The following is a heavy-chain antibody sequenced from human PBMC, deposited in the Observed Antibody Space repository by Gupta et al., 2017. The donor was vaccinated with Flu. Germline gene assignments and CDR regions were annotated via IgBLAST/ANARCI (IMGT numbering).Heavy chain of an antibody. Sequence: PPGKGLEWIGYIYYSGSTNYNPSLKSRVTISVDTSKNQFSLKLSSVTAADTAVYYCARVTSSPGGYAYYFDYWGQGTLVTVSS. V-gene: IGHV4-59*01. CDR3: ARVTSSPGGYAYYFDY. CDR2: IYYSGST. D-gene: IGHD3-16*01. J-gene: IGHJ4*02.